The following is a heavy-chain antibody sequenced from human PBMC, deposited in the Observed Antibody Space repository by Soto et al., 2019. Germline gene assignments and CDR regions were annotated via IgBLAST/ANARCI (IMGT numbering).Heavy chain of an antibody. CDR2: IYYSGST. J-gene: IGHJ6*02. Sequence: SETLSLTCTVSGGSISSGGYYWSWIRQHPGKGLEWIGYIYYSGSTYYNPSLKSRVTISVDTSKNQFSLKLSSVTAADAAVYYCARDGLWSYDVWGQGTTVTVSS. D-gene: IGHD3-10*01. CDR1: GGSISSGGYY. V-gene: IGHV4-31*03. CDR3: ARDGLWSYDV.